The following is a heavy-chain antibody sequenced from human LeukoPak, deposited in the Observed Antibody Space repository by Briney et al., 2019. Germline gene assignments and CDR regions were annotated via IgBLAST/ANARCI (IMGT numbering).Heavy chain of an antibody. Sequence: GGSLRLSCAASGFTVSSNYMSWVRQAPGKGLEWVSVIYSGGSTYYADSVKGRFTISRDNARNSLYLQMNSLRAEDTAVYYCAREAAVTGMFYFDSWGQGTLVTVSS. D-gene: IGHD6-19*01. J-gene: IGHJ4*02. CDR2: IYSGGST. CDR3: AREAAVTGMFYFDS. CDR1: GFTVSSNY. V-gene: IGHV3-53*01.